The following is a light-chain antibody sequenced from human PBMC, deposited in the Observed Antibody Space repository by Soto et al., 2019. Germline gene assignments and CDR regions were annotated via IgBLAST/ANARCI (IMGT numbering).Light chain of an antibody. J-gene: IGKJ1*01. Sequence: DIQMTQSPSSLSASVGGRVTITCRASQSISSWLAWYQQKPGKAPKLLIYDASSLESGVPSRFSGSGSGTEFTLTISSLQPDDFATYYCQQYNSYWTFGQGTKWISN. CDR3: QQYNSYWT. CDR2: DAS. CDR1: QSISSW. V-gene: IGKV1-5*01.